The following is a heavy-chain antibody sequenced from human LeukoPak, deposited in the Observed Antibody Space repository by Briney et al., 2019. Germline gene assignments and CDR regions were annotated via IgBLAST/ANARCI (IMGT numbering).Heavy chain of an antibody. CDR3: ARSHCGGGSCGAFDI. V-gene: IGHV4-59*01. CDR1: GGSISSYY. CDR2: IYYSGNT. J-gene: IGHJ3*02. Sequence: SETLSLTCTVSGGSISSYYWSWIRQPPGKGLEWIGYIYYSGNTNYNPSLKSRVTISVDTSKNQFSLRLSSVTAADTAVYYCARSHCGGGSCGAFDIWGQGTMVTVSS. D-gene: IGHD2-15*01.